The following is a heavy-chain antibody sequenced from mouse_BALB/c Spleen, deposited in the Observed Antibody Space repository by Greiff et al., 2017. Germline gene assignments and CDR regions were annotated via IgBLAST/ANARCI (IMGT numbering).Heavy chain of an antibody. CDR2: IYPGDGDT. D-gene: IGHD2-1*01. CDR1: GYAFSSYW. J-gene: IGHJ3*01. Sequence: VQLQQSGAELVRPGSSVKISCKASGYAFSSYWMNWVKQRPGQGLEWIGQIYPGDGDTNYNGKFKGKATLTADKSSSTAYMQLSSLTSEDSAVYFCVIYYGNYGWFAYWGQGTLVTVSA. CDR3: VIYYGNYGWFAY. V-gene: IGHV1-80*01.